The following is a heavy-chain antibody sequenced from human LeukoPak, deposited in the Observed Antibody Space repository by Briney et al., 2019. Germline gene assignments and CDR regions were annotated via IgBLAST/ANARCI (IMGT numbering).Heavy chain of an antibody. V-gene: IGHV4-59*01. CDR1: GGSIGTYF. Sequence: SETLSLTCTVSGGSIGTYFWSWIRQPPGKGLEWICYIYYSGTTNSDSPLKSRVTISVDTSKNQFSLKLNSGTAADTAVYYCARGGGRVERGGTDAFDIWGQGTMVTVSS. CDR2: IYYSGTT. D-gene: IGHD1-1*01. J-gene: IGHJ3*02. CDR3: ARGGGRVERGGTDAFDI.